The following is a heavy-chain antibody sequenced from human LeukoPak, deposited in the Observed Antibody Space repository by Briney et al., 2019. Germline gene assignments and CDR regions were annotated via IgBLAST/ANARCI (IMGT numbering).Heavy chain of an antibody. CDR3: AREGMGTTFSAWFEP. J-gene: IGHJ5*02. V-gene: IGHV3-30*03. D-gene: IGHD1-7*01. Sequence: GGSLRLSCAASGFTFSNYGMHWVRQAPGKGLEWVAVVSSDGSIDYYADSLRGRFTVSRDNSKNTMFLQFNTLRPEDTAVYYCAREGMGTTFSAWFEPWGQGTLVTVSS. CDR1: GFTFSNYG. CDR2: VSSDGSID.